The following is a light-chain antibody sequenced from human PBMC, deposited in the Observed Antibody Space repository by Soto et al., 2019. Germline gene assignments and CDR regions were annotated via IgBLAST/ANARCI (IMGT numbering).Light chain of an antibody. J-gene: IGLJ2*01. V-gene: IGLV1-51*01. CDR2: DTN. CDR3: ATWDASLSAGV. Sequence: QSALTQPPSVSAAPGQKVTISCSGTSSNIGNNYVSWYQQLPGTAPKLLIYDTNERPSGIPDRFSGSKSGTSATLGITGLQTGDEADYYCATWDASLSAGVFGGGTQLTVL. CDR1: SSNIGNNY.